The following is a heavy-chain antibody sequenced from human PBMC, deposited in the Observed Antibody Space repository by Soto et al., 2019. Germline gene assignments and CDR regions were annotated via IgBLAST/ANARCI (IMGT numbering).Heavy chain of an antibody. Sequence: QVPLVQSGAEVKKPGASVKVSCKASGYTFTNYGITWLRQAPGQGPEWMGWISAYNGHTKYAQNLQGRVTMTTETSTSTAYMELLSLRSDDTALYYCARGDGNYFDYWGQGTVVTVSS. CDR2: ISAYNGHT. CDR3: ARGDGNYFDY. D-gene: IGHD1-1*01. CDR1: GYTFTNYG. J-gene: IGHJ4*02. V-gene: IGHV1-18*01.